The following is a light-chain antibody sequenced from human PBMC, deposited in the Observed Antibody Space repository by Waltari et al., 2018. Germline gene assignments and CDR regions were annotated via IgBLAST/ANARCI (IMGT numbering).Light chain of an antibody. CDR1: SSDVGGYNS. J-gene: IGLJ2*01. Sequence: QSALTQPASVSGSPGQSITISCTGTSSDVGGYNSVSWYQQHPGKAPKLMIYDVNNRPSGVSNRFSGSKSGNTASLTISGLQAEDEADYYCSSYTTSNTQGVFGGGTRLTVL. CDR2: DVN. V-gene: IGLV2-14*03. CDR3: SSYTTSNTQGV.